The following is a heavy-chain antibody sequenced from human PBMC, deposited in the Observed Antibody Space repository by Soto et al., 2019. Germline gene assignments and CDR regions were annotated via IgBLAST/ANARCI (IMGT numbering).Heavy chain of an antibody. V-gene: IGHV1-69*01. CDR1: GGTFSSYA. D-gene: IGHD6-13*01. CDR3: AREREYSSSWYAGGWFDP. CDR2: IIPIFGTA. Sequence: QVQLVQSGAEVKKPGSSVKVSCKASGGTFSSYAISWVRQAPGQGLEWMGGIIPIFGTANYAQKFQGRVTITADESTSTAYMELSSLRSEDTAVYYWAREREYSSSWYAGGWFDPWGQGTLVTVSS. J-gene: IGHJ5*02.